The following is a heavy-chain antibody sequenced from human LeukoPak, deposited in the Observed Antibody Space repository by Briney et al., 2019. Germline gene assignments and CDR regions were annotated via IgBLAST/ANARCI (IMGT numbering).Heavy chain of an antibody. V-gene: IGHV3-7*02. J-gene: IGHJ4*02. CDR3: TTPGWKGVFDY. CDR2: IKQDGSEI. Sequence: GASLRLSCAASGFTFSSYWMTWVRQAPGKGLEWVANIKQDGSEINYVGSVKGRFTISRDNAKNSLYLQLNSLRAGDTAVYYCTTPGWKGVFDYWGQGTLVTVSS. CDR1: GFTFSSYW. D-gene: IGHD6-19*01.